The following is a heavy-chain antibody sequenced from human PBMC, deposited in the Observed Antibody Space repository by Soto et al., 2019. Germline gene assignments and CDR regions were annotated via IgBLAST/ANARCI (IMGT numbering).Heavy chain of an antibody. D-gene: IGHD2-2*01. Sequence: SVKVSCKASGGTFSSYTISWVRQAPGQGLEWMGRIIPILGIANYAQKFQGRVTITADKSTSTAYMELSSLRSEDTAVYYCARDKGCSSTSGYDYYYYYMDVWGKGTTVTVSS. CDR3: ARDKGCSSTSGYDYYYYYMDV. CDR2: IIPILGIA. J-gene: IGHJ6*03. V-gene: IGHV1-69*04. CDR1: GGTFSSYT.